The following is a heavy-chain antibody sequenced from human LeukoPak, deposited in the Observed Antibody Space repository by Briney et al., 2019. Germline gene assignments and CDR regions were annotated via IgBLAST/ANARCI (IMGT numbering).Heavy chain of an antibody. CDR3: ARDQGGTIGLYHYYYMDV. V-gene: IGHV3-21*01. Sequence: GGSLRLSCAASGFTFSSYSMSWVRQAPGKGLEWVSSISSSSNYIYYAHSLKGRFTISRDNAKNSLYLQMNSLRAEDTAVYYCARDQGGTIGLYHYYYMDVWGKGTTVTVSS. D-gene: IGHD1-7*01. CDR2: ISSSSNYI. J-gene: IGHJ6*03. CDR1: GFTFSSYS.